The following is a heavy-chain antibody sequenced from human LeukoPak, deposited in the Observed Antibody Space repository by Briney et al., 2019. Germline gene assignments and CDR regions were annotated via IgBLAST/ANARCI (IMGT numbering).Heavy chain of an antibody. D-gene: IGHD3-3*01. V-gene: IGHV1-69*13. CDR1: GGTFSSYA. CDR2: IIPIFGTA. J-gene: IGHJ5*02. CDR3: GSWFWRVYNWFDP. Sequence: ASVKVSCKASGGTFSSYAISWVRQAPGQGLEWMGGIIPIFGTANYAQKFQGRVTITADESTSTAYMELSSLRSEDTAVYYCGSWFWRVYNWFDPGGKGTLVTVP.